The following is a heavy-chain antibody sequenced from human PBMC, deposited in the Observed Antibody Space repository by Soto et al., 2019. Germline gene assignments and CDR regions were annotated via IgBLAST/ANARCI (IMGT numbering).Heavy chain of an antibody. CDR3: AKGPDCTNGVCYVFYFDY. V-gene: IGHV3-9*01. D-gene: IGHD2-8*01. J-gene: IGHJ4*02. Sequence: GGSLRLSCAASGFTFDDYAMHWVRQAPGKGLEWVSGISWNSGSIGYADSVKGRFTISRDNAKNSLYLQMNSLRAEDTALYYCAKGPDCTNGVCYVFYFDYWGQGTLVTVSS. CDR2: ISWNSGSI. CDR1: GFTFDDYA.